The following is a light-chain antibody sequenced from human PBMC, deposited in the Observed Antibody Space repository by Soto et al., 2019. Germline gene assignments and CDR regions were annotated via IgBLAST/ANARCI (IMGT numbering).Light chain of an antibody. V-gene: IGKV1-8*01. CDR1: QGISSY. Sequence: AIRMTQSPSSFSGSTGGRVTITCRASQGISSYLAWYQQKPGKAPKLLIYAASTLQSGVPSRFSGSGSGTDFTLTISCLQSEDFATYYCQQYYSYPRTFGQGTKVDIK. J-gene: IGKJ1*01. CDR2: AAS. CDR3: QQYYSYPRT.